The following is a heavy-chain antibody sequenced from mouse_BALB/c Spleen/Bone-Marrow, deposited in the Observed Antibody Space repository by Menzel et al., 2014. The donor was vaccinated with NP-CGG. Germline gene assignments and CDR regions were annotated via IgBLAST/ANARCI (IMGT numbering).Heavy chain of an antibody. CDR1: GFSLTSYG. CDR3: ASSSMVA. D-gene: IGHD2-10*02. J-gene: IGHJ2*01. Sequence: VQGVESGPGLVQPSQSLSITCTVSGFSLTSYGVHWVRQSPGKGLEWLGVIWSGGSTDYNAALISRLSISKDNSKSQVFFKMNSLQANDTAIYYCASSSMVAWGQGTTLTVSS. CDR2: IWSGGST. V-gene: IGHV2-2*02.